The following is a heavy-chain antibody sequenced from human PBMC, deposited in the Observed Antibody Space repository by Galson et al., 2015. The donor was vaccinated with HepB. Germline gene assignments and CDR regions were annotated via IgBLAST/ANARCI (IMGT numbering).Heavy chain of an antibody. CDR3: TLVHNDDY. Sequence: SLRLSCAASGFTFSTYWMHWVRQAPGKGLEWVSYISSSGSTIYYADSVKGRFTISRDNAKNSLYLQMNSLRAEDTAVYYCTLVHNDDYWGQGTLVTVSS. CDR2: ISSSGSTI. D-gene: IGHD6-6*01. CDR1: GFTFSTYW. J-gene: IGHJ4*02. V-gene: IGHV3-11*01.